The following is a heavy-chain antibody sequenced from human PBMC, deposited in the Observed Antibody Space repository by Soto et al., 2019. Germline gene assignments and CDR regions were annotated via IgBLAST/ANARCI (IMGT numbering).Heavy chain of an antibody. CDR1: GFSVNSNR. Sequence: EVQLVESGGGLVQPGGSLRLSCTVSGFSVNSNRLGWVRQAPAKGLEWASVISSGGNTDYADSVRGRFTISRDSSRNTVYLQMNSPRPADTAVYYCAIVQADSNGWYHFDYWGRGPRVTVSS. J-gene: IGHJ4*02. V-gene: IGHV3-53*04. D-gene: IGHD6-19*01. CDR3: AIVQADSNGWYHFDY. CDR2: ISSGGNT.